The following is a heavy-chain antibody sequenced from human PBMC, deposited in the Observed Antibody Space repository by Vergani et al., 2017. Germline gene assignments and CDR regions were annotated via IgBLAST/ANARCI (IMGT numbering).Heavy chain of an antibody. V-gene: IGHV5-51*01. Sequence: EVQLVQSGAEVKKPGESLKISCKGSGYSFTSYWIGWVRQMPGKGLEWMGIIYPGDSDTRYNPSFQGQVTISADKSISTAYLQWSSLKASDTAMYYCARQNDYGDYGSAFDIWGQGTMVTVSS. CDR1: GYSFTSYW. CDR2: IYPGDSDT. J-gene: IGHJ3*02. CDR3: ARQNDYGDYGSAFDI. D-gene: IGHD4-17*01.